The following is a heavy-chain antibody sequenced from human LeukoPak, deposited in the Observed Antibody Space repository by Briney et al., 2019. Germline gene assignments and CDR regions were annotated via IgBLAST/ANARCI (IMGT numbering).Heavy chain of an antibody. CDR3: AKDSYSRGDY. Sequence: GGSLRLSCAASGLTFSSHWMSWVRQAPGKGLEWVANIKQDGSVKTYVDSVKGRSTISRDNAKNSLYLQMNSLRAEDTAVYYCAKDSYSRGDYWGQGTLVTVSS. CDR2: IKQDGSVK. V-gene: IGHV3-7*01. D-gene: IGHD6-13*01. CDR1: GLTFSSHW. J-gene: IGHJ4*02.